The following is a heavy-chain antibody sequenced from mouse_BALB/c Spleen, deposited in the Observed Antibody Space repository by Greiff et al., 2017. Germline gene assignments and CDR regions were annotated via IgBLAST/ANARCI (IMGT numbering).Heavy chain of an antibody. CDR1: GYAFTNYW. CDR3: ARLYYRYDGYFDV. D-gene: IGHD2-14*01. CDR2: IYPGSGNT. V-gene: IGHV1-63*01. Sequence: QVQLQQSGAELVRPGTSVKISCKASGYAFTNYWLGWVKQRPGQGLEWIGDIYPGSGNTYYNEKFKGKATLTADKSSSTAYMQLSSLTSEDSAVYFCARLYYRYDGYFDVWGAGTTVTVSS. J-gene: IGHJ1*01.